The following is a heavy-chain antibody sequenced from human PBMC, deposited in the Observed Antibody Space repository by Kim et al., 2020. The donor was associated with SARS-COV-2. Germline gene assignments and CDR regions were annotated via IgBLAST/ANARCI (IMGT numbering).Heavy chain of an antibody. CDR1: GGSIRSSISY. CDR2: LSDSGRT. V-gene: IGHV4-39*01. D-gene: IGHD4-4*01. J-gene: IGHJ5*01. CDR3: AGLYLYIFFDS. Sequence: SESLSLTCTVSGGSIRSSISYWGWIRQAQGKGLVWIGCLSDSGRTYYNLSLKIRVTISVDTSKNQFSLNMSSVTAAATAEYYSAGLYLYIFFDSQGQGTL.